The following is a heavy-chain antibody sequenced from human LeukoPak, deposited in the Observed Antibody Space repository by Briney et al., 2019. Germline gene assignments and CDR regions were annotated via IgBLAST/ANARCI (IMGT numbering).Heavy chain of an antibody. CDR2: ISGYNGNA. CDR1: GYTFTTYG. Sequence: ASVKVSCXGSGYTFTTYGITWVRQAPGQGLEWMGWISGYNGNANYAEILQGRVTMTTDTSTSTAYMELRSLRSDDTAVYYCARDLGGKGEYYDFLRGYKPGDDDAFEIWGQGTMVTVSS. CDR3: ARDLGGKGEYYDFLRGYKPGDDDAFEI. J-gene: IGHJ3*02. D-gene: IGHD3-3*01. V-gene: IGHV1-18*01.